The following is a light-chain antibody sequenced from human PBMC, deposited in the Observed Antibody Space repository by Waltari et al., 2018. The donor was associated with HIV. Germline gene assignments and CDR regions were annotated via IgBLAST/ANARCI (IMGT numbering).Light chain of an antibody. CDR1: KLGDKY. J-gene: IGLJ2*01. Sequence: SYELTQPPSVSVSPGQTASITCSGDKLGDKYACWYQQKPGQSPVLVIYQDSKRPSGIPERFSGSNPGNTATLTISGTQAMDEADYYCQAWDSRRVFGGGTKLTVL. V-gene: IGLV3-1*01. CDR3: QAWDSRRV. CDR2: QDS.